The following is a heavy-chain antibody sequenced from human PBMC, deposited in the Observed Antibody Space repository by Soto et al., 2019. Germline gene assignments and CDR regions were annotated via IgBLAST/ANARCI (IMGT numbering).Heavy chain of an antibody. J-gene: IGHJ3*02. CDR2: ISSSSTI. Sequence: GGSLRLSCAASGFTFSSYSMNWVRQAPGKGLEWVSYISSSSTIYYADSVKGRFTISRDNAKNSLYLQMNSLRDEDTAVYYCARTSDAFDIWGQGTMVTVSS. V-gene: IGHV3-48*02. CDR3: ARTSDAFDI. CDR1: GFTFSSYS.